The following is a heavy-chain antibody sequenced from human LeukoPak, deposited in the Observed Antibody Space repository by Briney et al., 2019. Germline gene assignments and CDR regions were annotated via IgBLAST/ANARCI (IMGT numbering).Heavy chain of an antibody. CDR2: IIPIFGTA. CDR1: GCTFSSNA. J-gene: IGHJ4*02. D-gene: IGHD6-19*01. Sequence: GSSVKVSCKASGCTFSSNAISWVRQAPGQGLEWMGGIIPIFGTANYAQKFQGRVTITADESTSTAYMELSSLRSEDTAVYYCARDRLRGGWYDYWGQGTLVTVSS. V-gene: IGHV1-69*01. CDR3: ARDRLRGGWYDY.